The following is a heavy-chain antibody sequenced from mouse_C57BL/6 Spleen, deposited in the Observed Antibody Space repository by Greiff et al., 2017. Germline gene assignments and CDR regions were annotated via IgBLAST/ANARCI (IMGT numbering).Heavy chain of an antibody. V-gene: IGHV6-6*01. D-gene: IGHD2-4*01. J-gene: IGHJ3*01. CDR3: TRRYYDYGGFAY. CDR1: GFTFSDAW. CDR2: IRNKANNPAT. Sequence: EVQVVESGGGLVQPGGSMKLSCAASGFTFSDAWMDWVRQSPEKGLEWVAEIRNKANNPATYYAESVKGRFTISRDDSKSSVYLQMNSLRAEDTGIYYCTRRYYDYGGFAYWGQGTLVTVSA.